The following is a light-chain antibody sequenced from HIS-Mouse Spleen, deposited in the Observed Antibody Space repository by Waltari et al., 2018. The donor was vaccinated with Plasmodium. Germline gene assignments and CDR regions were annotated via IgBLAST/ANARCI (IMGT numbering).Light chain of an antibody. CDR2: RDS. CDR3: QVWDSSTGV. Sequence: SYELTQPLSVSVALGQTARITCGGNNIGSKNVHWYQPKPGQATGLVIYRDSNRPSGIPGRFAGSNSGNTATLTISRAQAGDEADYYCQVWDSSTGVFGGGTKLTVL. V-gene: IGLV3-9*01. J-gene: IGLJ3*02. CDR1: NIGSKN.